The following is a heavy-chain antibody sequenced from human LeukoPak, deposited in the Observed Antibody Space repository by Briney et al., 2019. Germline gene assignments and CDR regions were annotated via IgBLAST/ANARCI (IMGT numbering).Heavy chain of an antibody. Sequence: SGSGGNTYYADSVKGRFTISRDNSKNTLYLQMISLRAEDTAVYYCARSPQEIFDFWGQGTLVTVSS. J-gene: IGHJ4*02. V-gene: IGHV3-23*01. CDR3: ARSPQEIFDF. CDR2: SGSGGNT.